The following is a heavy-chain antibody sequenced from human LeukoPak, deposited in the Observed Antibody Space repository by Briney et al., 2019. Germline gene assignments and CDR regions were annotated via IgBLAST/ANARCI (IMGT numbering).Heavy chain of an antibody. V-gene: IGHV4-59*08. D-gene: IGHD2-15*01. J-gene: IGHJ5*02. CDR1: GGSISSNY. Sequence: SETLSLTCTVSGGSISSNYWSWIRQPPGKGLEWIGYIYYSGSTNYNPSLKSRVIISVDTSKNQFSLKLSSVTAADTAVYYCARSPLLGYCSGGSCNWFDPWGQGTLVTVSS. CDR2: IYYSGST. CDR3: ARSPLLGYCSGGSCNWFDP.